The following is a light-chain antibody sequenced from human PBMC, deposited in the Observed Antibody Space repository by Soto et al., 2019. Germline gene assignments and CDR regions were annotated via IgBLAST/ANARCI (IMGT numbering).Light chain of an antibody. Sequence: DIQMTQSPSSLSASVGDRVTIACRASQSISSYLNWYHQRPGKAPKVLIYATSTLQSGVPSRFSGSGSGTDFTLTVSSLQPEDFASYYCQHRTTFGQGTKVDIK. J-gene: IGKJ1*01. V-gene: IGKV1-39*01. CDR2: ATS. CDR1: QSISSY. CDR3: QHRTT.